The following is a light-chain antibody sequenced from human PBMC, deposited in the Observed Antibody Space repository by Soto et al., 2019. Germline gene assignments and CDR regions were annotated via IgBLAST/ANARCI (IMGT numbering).Light chain of an antibody. CDR1: SSDVGSYNL. CDR2: EVS. J-gene: IGLJ1*01. Sequence: QSVLTQPASVSGSPGQSITISCTGTSSDVGSYNLVSWYQQHPGKAPKLMIYEVSKRPSGVSNRFSGSKSGNTASLTISGLQGEDEADYYCCSYAGSSTFVFGTGTKV. CDR3: CSYAGSSTFV. V-gene: IGLV2-23*02.